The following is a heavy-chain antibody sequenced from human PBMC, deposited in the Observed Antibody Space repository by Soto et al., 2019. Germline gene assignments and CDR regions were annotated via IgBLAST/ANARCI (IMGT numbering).Heavy chain of an antibody. J-gene: IGHJ3*01. CDR3: AKNGEYCDSSSCYLGHVFVF. V-gene: IGHV3-30*18. CDR1: GFVFSNFG. CDR2: ISHDGRSK. D-gene: IGHD2-2*01. Sequence: PGGSLRLSCAASGFVFSNFGIHWVRQGPGKGLEWVAVISHDGRSKFYGDSVKGRFTISRDNSKDTLSLEMNSLRGDDTAMYYCAKNGEYCDSSSCYLGHVFVFWGKGTMVTVS.